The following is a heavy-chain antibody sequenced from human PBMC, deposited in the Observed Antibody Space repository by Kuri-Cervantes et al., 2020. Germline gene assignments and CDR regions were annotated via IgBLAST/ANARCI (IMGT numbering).Heavy chain of an antibody. CDR3: ARDITYYYDSSGYSGGFDY. Sequence: ASVKVSCKAPGYTFTGYYMHWVRQAPGQGLEWMGWINPNSGGTNYAQKFQGRVTITTDESTSTAYMELSSLTSEDTAVYYCARDITYYYDSSGYSGGFDYWGQGTLVTVSS. CDR1: GYTFTGYY. D-gene: IGHD3-22*01. CDR2: INPNSGGT. V-gene: IGHV1-2*02. J-gene: IGHJ4*02.